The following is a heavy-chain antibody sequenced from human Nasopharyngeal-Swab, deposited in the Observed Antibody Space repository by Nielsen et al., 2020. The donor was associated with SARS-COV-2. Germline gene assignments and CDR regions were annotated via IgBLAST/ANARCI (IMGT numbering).Heavy chain of an antibody. V-gene: IGHV4-59*12. Sequence: SETLSLTCTVSGGSISGYYWSWIRQPPGKGLEWIGYIYYSGGTNYNPSLKSRVTISVDTSKNQFSLKLSSVTAADTAVYYCARGREYYGSGSYYNPWGQGTLVTVSS. CDR2: IYYSGGT. CDR1: GGSISGYY. J-gene: IGHJ5*02. CDR3: ARGREYYGSGSYYNP. D-gene: IGHD3-10*01.